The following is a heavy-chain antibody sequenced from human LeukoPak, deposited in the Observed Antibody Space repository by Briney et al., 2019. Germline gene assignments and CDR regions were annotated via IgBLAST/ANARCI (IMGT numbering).Heavy chain of an antibody. CDR2: IYYSGST. D-gene: IGHD3-22*01. J-gene: IGHJ3*02. V-gene: IGHV4-59*01. CDR3: ARGYYDSSAFYEDAFDI. CDR1: GGSISSYY. Sequence: SETLSLTCTVSGGSISSYYWSWIRQPPGKGLEWIGYIYYSGSTNYNPSLKSRVTISIDTSKNQFSLKLSSVTAADTAVYYCARGYYDSSAFYEDAFDIWGQGTMVTVSP.